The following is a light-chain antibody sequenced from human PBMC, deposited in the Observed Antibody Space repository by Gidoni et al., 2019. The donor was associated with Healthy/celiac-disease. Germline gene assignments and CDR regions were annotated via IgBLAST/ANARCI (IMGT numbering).Light chain of an antibody. J-gene: IGKJ4*01. Sequence: EIGMTQSPATLSVSPGERATLSCRASQSVSSNLAWYQQKPGQAPRLLIYGASTRATGIPARFRGSGSGTEFTLTISSLQSEDFAVYYCQQYNNWPPLTFGGGTKVEIK. CDR2: GAS. CDR3: QQYNNWPPLT. CDR1: QSVSSN. V-gene: IGKV3-15*01.